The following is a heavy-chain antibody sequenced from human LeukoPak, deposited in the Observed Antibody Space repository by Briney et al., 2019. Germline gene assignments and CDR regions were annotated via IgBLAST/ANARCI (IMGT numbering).Heavy chain of an antibody. Sequence: PGRSLRLSCAASGFTFSSYGMHWVRQAPGKGLEWVAVISYDGSNKYYADSVKGRFTISRDNSKNTLYLQMNSLRAEDTALYYCAKGGYYDLDAFDIWGQGTMVTVSS. J-gene: IGHJ3*02. CDR1: GFTFSSYG. CDR2: ISYDGSNK. V-gene: IGHV3-30*18. D-gene: IGHD1-26*01. CDR3: AKGGYYDLDAFDI.